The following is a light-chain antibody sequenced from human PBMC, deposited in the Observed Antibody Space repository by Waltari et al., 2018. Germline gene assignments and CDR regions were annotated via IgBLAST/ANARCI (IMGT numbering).Light chain of an antibody. J-gene: IGLJ2*01. CDR3: FSYAGNNSFA. Sequence: HSALTQPASVSGSPGQSITVPCIGTSNDIACYYFYPWFQQHPGIAPKLMIYDVSERPLGVSYRFSGSKSGNTASLTISGLQAEDEAYYYCFSYAGNNSFAFGGGTRVTVL. CDR1: SNDIACYYF. CDR2: DVS. V-gene: IGLV2-23*02.